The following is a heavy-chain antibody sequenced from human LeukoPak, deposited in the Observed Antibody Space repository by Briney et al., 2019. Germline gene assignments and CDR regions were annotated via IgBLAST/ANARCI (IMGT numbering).Heavy chain of an antibody. V-gene: IGHV3-30*03. CDR1: GFTFEDYG. CDR3: ARVAGPYYYDSSGPFDY. D-gene: IGHD3-22*01. J-gene: IGHJ4*02. CDR2: ISHDGSNK. Sequence: GGSLRLSCAASGFTFEDYGMHWVRQAPGKGLEWLAVISHDGSNKYYADSVKGRFTISRDNSKNTLYLQMNSLRAEDTAVYYCARVAGPYYYDSSGPFDYWGQGSLVTVSS.